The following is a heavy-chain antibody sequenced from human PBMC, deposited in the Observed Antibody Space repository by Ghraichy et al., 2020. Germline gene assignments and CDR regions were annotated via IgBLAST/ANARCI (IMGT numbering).Heavy chain of an antibody. CDR2: IYYSGST. CDR3: ARARHYDFWSGLDSFDI. Sequence: GSLRLSCTISGGSISSYHWSWIRQPPGKGLEWIGHIYYSGSTNYNPSIKSRVIISVDTFRDQFSLKLSSVTAADTALYFCARARHYDFWSGLDSFDIWGQGTMVTVSS. J-gene: IGHJ3*02. D-gene: IGHD3-3*01. V-gene: IGHV4-59*01. CDR1: GGSISSYH.